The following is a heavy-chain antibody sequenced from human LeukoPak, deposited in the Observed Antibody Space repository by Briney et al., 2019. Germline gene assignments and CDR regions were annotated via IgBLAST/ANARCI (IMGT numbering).Heavy chain of an antibody. V-gene: IGHV3-30*01. Sequence: GGSLRLSCAASGFTFSSYAMHWVRQAPGKGLEWVAVISYDGSNKYYAASVKGRFTISRDNSKNTLYLQMNSLRAEDTAVYYCAREETRYSSSWYFDYWAREPWSPSPQ. CDR2: ISYDGSNK. CDR3: AREETRYSSSWYFDY. CDR1: GFTFSSYA. J-gene: IGHJ4*02. D-gene: IGHD6-13*01.